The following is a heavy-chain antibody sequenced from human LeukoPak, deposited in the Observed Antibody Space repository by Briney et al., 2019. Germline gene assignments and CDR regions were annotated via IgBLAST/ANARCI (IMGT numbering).Heavy chain of an antibody. Sequence: GGSLRLSCAASGFTFSSYWMHWVRQAPGKGLVWVSRINSDGSGTYYADSVKGRFTISRDNAKNTLYLQMNSLRAEDTAVYYCAKAEQWLVPCFDYWGQGTLVTVSS. CDR1: GFTFSSYW. CDR3: AKAEQWLVPCFDY. D-gene: IGHD6-19*01. V-gene: IGHV3-74*01. CDR2: INSDGSGT. J-gene: IGHJ4*02.